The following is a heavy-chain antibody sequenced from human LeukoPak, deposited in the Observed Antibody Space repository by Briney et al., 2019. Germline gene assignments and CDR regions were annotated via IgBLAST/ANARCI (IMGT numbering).Heavy chain of an antibody. V-gene: IGHV1-2*02. CDR2: INSDSGGT. Sequence: GASVKVSCKASGYTFIGHYMHWVRQAPGQGLEWMGWINSDSGGTKYAQEFKGRVIMTRDTSISTAYMELSRLKSDDTAIYYCARGRIHAWSDAFDIWGQGTTVTVSS. CDR3: ARGRIHAWSDAFDI. D-gene: IGHD5-18*01. J-gene: IGHJ3*02. CDR1: GYTFIGHY.